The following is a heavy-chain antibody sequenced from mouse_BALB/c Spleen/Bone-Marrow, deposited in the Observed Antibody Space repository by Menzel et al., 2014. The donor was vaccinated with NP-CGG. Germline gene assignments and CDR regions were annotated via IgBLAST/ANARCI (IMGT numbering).Heavy chain of an antibody. J-gene: IGHJ3*01. CDR2: INSNGGST. CDR1: GFAFSSYY. Sequence: EVKVEESGGGLVKLGGSLKLSCATSGFAFSSYYMSWVRQTPEKRLELVAAINSNGGSTYYPDTVKGRFTISRDNAKNTLYLQMSSLKSEDTALYYCARREYDYDVFAYWGQGTLVTVSA. CDR3: ARREYDYDVFAY. V-gene: IGHV5-6-2*01. D-gene: IGHD2-4*01.